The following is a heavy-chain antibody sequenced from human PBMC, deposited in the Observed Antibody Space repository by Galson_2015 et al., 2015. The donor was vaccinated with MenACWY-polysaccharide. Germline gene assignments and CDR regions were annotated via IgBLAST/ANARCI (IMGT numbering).Heavy chain of an antibody. D-gene: IGHD1-7*01. Sequence: SLRLSCAASGFRINPYYMSWVRQAPGKGLEWVADIKQDGSEEYYVDSVKGRFAISRDNARNSLYLQMNSLRAEDTAVYFCARDTGVSRTDDWSFDLWGRGSQVTVSS. CDR1: GFRINPYY. J-gene: IGHJ2*01. V-gene: IGHV3-7*01. CDR3: ARDTGVSRTDDWSFDL. CDR2: IKQDGSEE.